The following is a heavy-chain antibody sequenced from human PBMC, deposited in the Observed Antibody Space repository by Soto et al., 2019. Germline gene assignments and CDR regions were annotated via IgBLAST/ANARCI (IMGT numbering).Heavy chain of an antibody. CDR2: IYYSGST. Sequence: QVQLQESGPGLVKPSQTLSLTCTVSGGSISSGDFYWSWIRQHPGKGLEWVGYIYYSGSTDYDPSLKSRVSISVDSSKNQFSLRLSSMTAADTAVYYCARVGFLTGFSHYYYMDVWGTGTTVTVSS. CDR3: ARVGFLTGFSHYYYMDV. V-gene: IGHV4-31*03. J-gene: IGHJ6*03. CDR1: GGSISSGDFY. D-gene: IGHD3-9*01.